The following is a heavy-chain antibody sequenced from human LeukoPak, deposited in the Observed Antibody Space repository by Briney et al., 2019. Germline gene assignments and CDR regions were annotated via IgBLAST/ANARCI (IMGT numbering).Heavy chain of an antibody. V-gene: IGHV3-23*01. J-gene: IGHJ4*03. D-gene: IGHD5-24*01. CDR2: LGWSSGTT. CDR3: AKGRREAWNFDN. Sequence: GGSLRFTCAASGFTLSDYDMVWDRQAPGKGLQWVSALGWSSGTTFYADSVKGRFTCSRDSSRNTLYLQMNNLRAEDTAVYYCAKGRREAWNFDNWGRQALVVVSS. CDR1: GFTLSDYD.